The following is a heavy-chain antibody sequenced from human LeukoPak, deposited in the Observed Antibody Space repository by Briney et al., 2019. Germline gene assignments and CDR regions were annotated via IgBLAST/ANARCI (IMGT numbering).Heavy chain of an antibody. V-gene: IGHV3-74*03. Sequence: GGSLRLSCAASGFTFSSYLMHWVRQAPGKGLEWVSGINWNGGSTAYADSVKGRFTISRDNSKNTLYLQMSSLRAEDTAVYYCARDWGAAAVPFDYWGQGTLVTVSS. CDR1: GFTFSSYL. J-gene: IGHJ4*02. CDR2: INWNGGST. CDR3: ARDWGAAAVPFDY. D-gene: IGHD6-13*01.